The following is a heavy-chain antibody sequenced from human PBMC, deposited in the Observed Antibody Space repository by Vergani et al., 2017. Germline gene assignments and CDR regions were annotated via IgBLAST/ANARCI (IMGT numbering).Heavy chain of an antibody. D-gene: IGHD1-1*01. V-gene: IGHV5-51*01. Sequence: EVELVQSGPEMRKPGESLKISCKGSEYSFGNYWIGWVRQMPGKGREWMGIIYPTDSDTRYSPSFQGQVTITAAKSISTAFLQWDSLKASDTALYYCARHTTYTDSWGQGTLVTVSS. CDR2: IYPTDSDT. CDR3: ARHTTYTDS. CDR1: EYSFGNYW. J-gene: IGHJ4*02.